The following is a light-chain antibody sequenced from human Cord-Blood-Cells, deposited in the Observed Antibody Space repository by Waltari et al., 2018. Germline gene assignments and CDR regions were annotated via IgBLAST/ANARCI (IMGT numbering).Light chain of an antibody. CDR2: GAF. V-gene: IGKV3-20*01. J-gene: IGKJ2*01. CDR1: QSVSSRY. Sequence: EIVLTQSPGNLSLSPGEGATLSCRASQSVSSRYLAWSQQKPGQAPRLLIYGAFSRATGIPDRFSGSGSGTDFTLTISRLEPEDVAVYYCQQYGSSPKYTFGQGTKLEIK. CDR3: QQYGSSPKYT.